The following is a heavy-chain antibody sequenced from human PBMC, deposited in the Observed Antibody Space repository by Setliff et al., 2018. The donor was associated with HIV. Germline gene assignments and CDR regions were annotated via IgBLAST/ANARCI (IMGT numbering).Heavy chain of an antibody. J-gene: IGHJ6*02. Sequence: SETLSLTCAVSGYSISSGYYWGWIRQPPGKGLEWIGEIYHGGSTNYNPSLKSRVTISVDTSKNQFSLKLNSVTAADTAVYYCEAATVGETGYYGIDVWGPGTTVTVSS. CDR1: GYSISSGYY. CDR3: EAATVGETGYYGIDV. CDR2: IYHGGST. D-gene: IGHD1-26*01. V-gene: IGHV4-38-2*01.